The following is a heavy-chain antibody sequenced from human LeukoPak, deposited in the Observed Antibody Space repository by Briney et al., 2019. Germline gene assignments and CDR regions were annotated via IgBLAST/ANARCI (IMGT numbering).Heavy chain of an antibody. J-gene: IGHJ4*02. CDR2: IYTSAST. V-gene: IGHV4-61*02. Sequence: SQTLSLTCTVSGGSINSGGYYWSWIRQSAGKGLEWIGRIYTSASTNYNPSLKSRVTISLDTSKNQFSLKLSSVTAADTAVYYCAREPAAGPGTYWGQGTLVTVSS. D-gene: IGHD3-10*01. CDR1: GGSINSGGYY. CDR3: AREPAAGPGTY.